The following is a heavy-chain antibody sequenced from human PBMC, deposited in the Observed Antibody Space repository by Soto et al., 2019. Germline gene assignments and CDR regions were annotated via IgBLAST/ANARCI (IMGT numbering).Heavy chain of an antibody. CDR3: AIVSGLGLWFGELHPGSFYCVMDV. V-gene: IGHV1-69*06. CDR2: IIPIFGTA. J-gene: IGHJ6*01. CDR1: GGTFSSYA. D-gene: IGHD3-10*01. Sequence: SVKVSCKASGGTFSSYAISWVRQAPGQGLEWMGGIIPIFGTANYAQKFQGRVTITADKSTSTAYMELSSLRSEDTAVYYCAIVSGLGLWFGELHPGSFYCVMDVWGQGTTITFSS.